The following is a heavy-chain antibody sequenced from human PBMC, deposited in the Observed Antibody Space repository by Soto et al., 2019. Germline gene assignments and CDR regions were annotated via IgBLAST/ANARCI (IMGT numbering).Heavy chain of an antibody. CDR2: ISSNGVGT. CDR3: ARRARPDFYYMDV. J-gene: IGHJ6*03. D-gene: IGHD6-6*01. Sequence: EVQLAESGGGLAQPGGSLRLSCAASGFTLSGYAMDWVRQAPGKGLEYVSGISSNGVGTYYANSVQGIFTISRDNSKNPVYLQMGSLRPEDMAVYYCARRARPDFYYMDVWGKGTTVTVSS. CDR1: GFTLSGYA. V-gene: IGHV3-64*01.